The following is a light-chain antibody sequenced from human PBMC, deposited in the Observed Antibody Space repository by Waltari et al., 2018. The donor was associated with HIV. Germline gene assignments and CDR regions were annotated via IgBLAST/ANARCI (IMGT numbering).Light chain of an antibody. CDR2: WAS. V-gene: IGKV4-1*01. CDR1: QSVLYRSNNRNY. J-gene: IGKJ1*01. Sequence: DIVMTQSPDPLVVSLGGRATINCKSSQSVLYRSNNRNYLAWYQQKPGQPPKLLIYWASTRESGVPDRFSGRGSGTDFTLTISSLQAEDVAVYYCQQYYSTPWTFGQGTKVEIK. CDR3: QQYYSTPWT.